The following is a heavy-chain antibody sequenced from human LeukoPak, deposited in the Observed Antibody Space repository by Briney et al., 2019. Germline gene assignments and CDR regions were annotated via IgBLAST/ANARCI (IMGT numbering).Heavy chain of an antibody. J-gene: IGHJ4*02. V-gene: IGHV3-43*01. Sequence: PGGSLRLSCAASGFMFDDYTMHWVRQAPGKGLEWVSLINWDGGSTYYAGSVKGRFTISRDNSKNSLYLQMNSLRTEDTALYYCAKGDVDSPMNFYHWGQGTLVTASS. CDR2: INWDGGST. CDR3: AKGDVDSPMNFYH. CDR1: GFMFDDYT. D-gene: IGHD5-18*01.